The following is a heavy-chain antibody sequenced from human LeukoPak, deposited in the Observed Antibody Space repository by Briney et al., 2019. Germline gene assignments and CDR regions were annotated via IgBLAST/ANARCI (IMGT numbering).Heavy chain of an antibody. J-gene: IGHJ4*02. D-gene: IGHD2-2*01. CDR1: GFKFDDYG. CDR3: TRDLSASWYSLAY. CDR2: IDWSGEST. Sequence: GGSLRLSCTASGFKFDDYGMSWVRQAPGKGLEWVSGIDWSGESTGYADSVKGRFTISRDNVENALYLQMNSLRAEDTGLYFCTRDLSASWYSLAYWGRGTLVTVSS. V-gene: IGHV3-20*04.